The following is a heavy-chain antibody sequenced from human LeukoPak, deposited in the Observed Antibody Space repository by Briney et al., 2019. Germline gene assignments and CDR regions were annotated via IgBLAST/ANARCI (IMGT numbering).Heavy chain of an antibody. CDR2: ISGSGGST. D-gene: IGHD3-22*01. V-gene: IGHV3-23*01. Sequence: GGSLRLSCAASRFAFHNYAMTWIRQAPERGLEWVSSISGSGGSTYYADSVKGRFTISRDNSKNTLYLQMNSLRAEDTAVYYCAKIGDYYDSSGYYWGQGTLVTVSS. J-gene: IGHJ4*02. CDR3: AKIGDYYDSSGYY. CDR1: RFAFHNYA.